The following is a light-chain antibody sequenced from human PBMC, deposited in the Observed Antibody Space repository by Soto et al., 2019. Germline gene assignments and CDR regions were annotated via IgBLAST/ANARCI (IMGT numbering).Light chain of an antibody. Sequence: QSALTQPASVYGSPGQSITISCTGTSSDVGGYNYVSWYQQHPGKAPKLMIYEVSNRPSGVSNRFSGSKSGNTASLTISGLQAEDEADYYGSSYTSITTLSAVFGGGTQLTDL. J-gene: IGLJ7*01. V-gene: IGLV2-14*01. CDR2: EVS. CDR3: SSYTSITTLSAV. CDR1: SSDVGGYNY.